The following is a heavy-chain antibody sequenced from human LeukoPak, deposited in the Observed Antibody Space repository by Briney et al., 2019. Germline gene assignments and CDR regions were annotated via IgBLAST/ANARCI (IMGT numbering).Heavy chain of an antibody. J-gene: IGHJ3*02. V-gene: IGHV3-48*02. CDR3: ARESRESRAAFDI. Sequence: PGGSLRLSCAASGFTFRTYSMNWVRQAPGKGLEWVSYISSSSSSIFYADSVKGRFTISRDNAKNSLYLQMNSLRDEDTAVYYCARESRESRAAFDIWGQGTMVTVSS. CDR2: ISSSSSSI. CDR1: GFTFRTYS.